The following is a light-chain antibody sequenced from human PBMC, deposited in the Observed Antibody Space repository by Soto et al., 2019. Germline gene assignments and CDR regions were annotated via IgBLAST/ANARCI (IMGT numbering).Light chain of an antibody. CDR3: ASWDDSLSGFV. CDR1: TSDIGHNY. J-gene: IGLJ1*01. V-gene: IGLV1-47*01. Sequence: QSVLTQPPSASGTPGQRVTMSCSGTTSDIGHNYVCWYQQLPGSTPKLLILRSDQRPSGVPDRFSGSKSGTSASLTIGGLRSEDEADYYCASWDDSLSGFVFGTGTKLTVL. CDR2: RSD.